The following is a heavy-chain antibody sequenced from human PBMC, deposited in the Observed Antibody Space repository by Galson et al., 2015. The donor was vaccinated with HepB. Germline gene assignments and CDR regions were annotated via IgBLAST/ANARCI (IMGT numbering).Heavy chain of an antibody. V-gene: IGHV3-21*01. CDR3: ARANAGSAPIDD. J-gene: IGHJ4*02. CDR2: ISSRSSYI. CDR1: GFTFSSYS. Sequence: SLRLSCAASGFTFSSYSMNWVRQAPGKGLEWVTSISSRSSYIYYAESMQGRFTITRDNAKNSLYLQMNSLRAEDTAVYYCARANAGSAPIDDWGQGTLVTVSS.